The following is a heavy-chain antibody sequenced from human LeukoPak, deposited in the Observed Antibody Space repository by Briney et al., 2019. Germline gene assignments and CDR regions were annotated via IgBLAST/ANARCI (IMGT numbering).Heavy chain of an antibody. J-gene: IGHJ3*02. V-gene: IGHV4-34*01. CDR2: INHSGST. Sequence: ETSETLSLTCAVYGGSFSGYYWSWIRQPPGKGLEWIGEINHSGSTNYNPSLKSRVTISVDTSKNQFSLKLSSVTAADTAVCYCASILDCSGGSCHDAFDIWGQGTMVTVSS. CDR3: ASILDCSGGSCHDAFDI. CDR1: GGSFSGYY. D-gene: IGHD2-15*01.